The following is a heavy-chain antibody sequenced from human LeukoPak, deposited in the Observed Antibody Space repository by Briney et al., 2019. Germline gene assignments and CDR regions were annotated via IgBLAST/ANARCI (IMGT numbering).Heavy chain of an antibody. Sequence: SETLSLTCTVSGDSISDYYWSWIRQPPGKGLEWIGYVHYTGRTDYNPSLKSRVTISIDTSKNQFSLRLSSVTAADTAVYYCARVGFNPLASIDYWGQGTLVTVSS. CDR2: VHYTGRT. CDR3: ARVGFNPLASIDY. V-gene: IGHV4-59*01. J-gene: IGHJ4*02. CDR1: GDSISDYY. D-gene: IGHD2-15*01.